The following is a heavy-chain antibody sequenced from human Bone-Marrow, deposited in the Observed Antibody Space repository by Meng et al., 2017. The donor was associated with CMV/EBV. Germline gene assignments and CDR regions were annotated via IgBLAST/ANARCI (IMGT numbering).Heavy chain of an antibody. D-gene: IGHD3-3*01. CDR3: AREAPYYDFWSGYYGDYNWFDP. V-gene: IGHV3-48*04. Sequence: GESLKISCTASGFTFSAFWMTWVRQAPGKGLEWVSYISSSSSTIYYADSVKGRFTISRDNAKNPLYLQMNSLRAEDTAVYYCAREAPYYDFWSGYYGDYNWFDPWGQGTLVTVSS. J-gene: IGHJ5*02. CDR2: ISSSSSTI. CDR1: GFTFSAFW.